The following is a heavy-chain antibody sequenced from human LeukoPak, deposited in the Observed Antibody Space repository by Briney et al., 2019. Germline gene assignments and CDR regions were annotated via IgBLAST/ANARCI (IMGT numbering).Heavy chain of an antibody. CDR1: GYSFNTYW. J-gene: IGHJ4*02. V-gene: IGHV5-51*01. CDR3: ATGGYCSGGSCYSFFDY. D-gene: IGHD2-15*01. Sequence: GESLKISCKGSGYSFNTYWIGWVRQMPGKGLEWMGIIYPGDSDTRYSPSFEGQVTISADKSISTAYLQWSSLKASVTAMYYCATGGYCSGGSCYSFFDYWGQGTLVTVSS. CDR2: IYPGDSDT.